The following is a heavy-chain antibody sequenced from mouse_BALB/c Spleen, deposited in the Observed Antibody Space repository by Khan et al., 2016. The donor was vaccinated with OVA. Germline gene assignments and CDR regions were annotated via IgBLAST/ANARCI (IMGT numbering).Heavy chain of an antibody. CDR1: GFTFSAYS. J-gene: IGHJ3*01. Sequence: EVQLVESGGDLMKPGGSLKLSCAASGFTFSAYSMSWVRQTPDKRLEWVATITSDGYYTYYPDSVQGRFTISRNNAKNTLSLQMSSLKSEDTAIYYWASHLTGSFAYWGQGTLVTVSA. D-gene: IGHD4-1*01. V-gene: IGHV5-6*01. CDR2: ITSDGYYT. CDR3: ASHLTGSFAY.